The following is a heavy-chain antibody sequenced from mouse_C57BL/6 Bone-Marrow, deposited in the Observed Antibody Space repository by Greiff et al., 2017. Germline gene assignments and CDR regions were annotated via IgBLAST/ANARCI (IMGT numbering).Heavy chain of an antibody. Sequence: QVQLQQSGPELVKPGASVKISCKASGYAFSSSWMNWVKQRPGKGLEWIGRIYPGDGDTNYNGKFKGKATLTADKSSSTAYMQLSSLTSEDSAVYCCLLRSFFDYWGQGTTLTGSS. J-gene: IGHJ2*01. CDR2: IYPGDGDT. V-gene: IGHV1-82*01. CDR1: GYAFSSSW. CDR3: LLRSFFDY. D-gene: IGHD1-1*01.